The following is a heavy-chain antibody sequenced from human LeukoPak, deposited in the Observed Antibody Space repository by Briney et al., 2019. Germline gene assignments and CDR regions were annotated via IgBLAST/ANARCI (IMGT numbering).Heavy chain of an antibody. J-gene: IGHJ4*02. V-gene: IGHV3-30*03. CDR2: ISYDGSNK. CDR1: GFTFSSYG. D-gene: IGHD2-15*01. CDR3: ARANIVVVSALFDY. Sequence: GGSLRLSCAASGFTFSSYGMHWVRQAPGKGLEWVAVISYDGSNKYYADSVKGRFTISRDNSKNTLYLQMNSLRAEDTAVYYCARANIVVVSALFDYWGQGTLVTVSS.